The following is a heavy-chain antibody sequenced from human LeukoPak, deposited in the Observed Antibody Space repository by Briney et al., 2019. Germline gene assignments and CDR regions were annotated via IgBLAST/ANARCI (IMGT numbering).Heavy chain of an antibody. J-gene: IGHJ4*02. CDR2: IYHSGST. D-gene: IGHD1-14*01. V-gene: IGHV4-38-2*02. CDR1: GYSISSGYY. Sequence: SETLSLTCTVSGYSISSGYYWGWIRQPPGKGLEWIGSIYHSGSTDYNPSLKSRVTMSVDTSKNQFSLKVNSVTAADTAVYYCGRDLEENGVTHWGLGTLVTVSS. CDR3: GRDLEENGVTH.